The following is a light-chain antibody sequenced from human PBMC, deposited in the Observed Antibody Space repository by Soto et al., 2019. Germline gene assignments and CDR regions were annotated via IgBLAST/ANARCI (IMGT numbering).Light chain of an antibody. CDR3: QQYGSSPRT. CDR2: GAS. CDR1: QSVSNNY. V-gene: IGKV3-20*01. Sequence: EIVLTQSPGTLSLSPGERATLSCRASQSVSNNYLAWYQQKPGQAPRLLIYGASGRPTGIPDRFSGSGSGTEFILTISRLEPEDFVVYYCQQYGSSPRTFGQGTKVEIK. J-gene: IGKJ1*01.